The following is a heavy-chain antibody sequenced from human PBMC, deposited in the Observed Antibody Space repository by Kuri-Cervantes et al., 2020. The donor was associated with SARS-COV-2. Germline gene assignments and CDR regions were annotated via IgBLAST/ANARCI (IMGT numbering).Heavy chain of an antibody. CDR2: IRSSSSTI. V-gene: IGHV3-48*02. Sequence: GGSRRLSWAAAEYTFSINRMNWVSQAPGKGLEWVSYIRSSSSTIYYADSVKGRFTITRDNAKNSLYLQMNSLRDDDTAVYYCASGVYEEWVLPGEDYWGQGTLVTVSS. J-gene: IGHJ4*02. D-gene: IGHD1-26*01. CDR1: EYTFSINR. CDR3: ASGVYEEWVLPGEDY.